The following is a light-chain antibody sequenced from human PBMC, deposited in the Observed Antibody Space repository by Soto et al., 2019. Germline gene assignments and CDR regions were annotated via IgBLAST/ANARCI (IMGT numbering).Light chain of an antibody. J-gene: IGLJ1*01. CDR3: SLYTSSDTPYV. Sequence: QSVLTQPASVSGSPGQSITISCTGTSSDVGAYEYVSWYQQHPDKAPKLIIFVVSNRPSGVSNRFSGSKSGNTASLTISGLQAEDEADYYCSLYTSSDTPYVFGTGTKVTVL. CDR1: SSDVGAYEY. CDR2: VVS. V-gene: IGLV2-14*01.